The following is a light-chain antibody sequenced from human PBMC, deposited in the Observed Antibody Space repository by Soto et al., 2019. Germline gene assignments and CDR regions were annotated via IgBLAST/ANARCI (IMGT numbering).Light chain of an antibody. CDR2: GAS. V-gene: IGKV3-20*01. J-gene: IGKJ3*01. Sequence: EIVLTQSPGTLSSSPGERATLSCRASQSVSSSYLAWYQQKPGQAPRLLIYGASSRATGIPDRFSGSGSGTDFTHTISRLEPEDFAVYYCQQYGSSPGFTFGPGTKVDIK. CDR3: QQYGSSPGFT. CDR1: QSVSSSY.